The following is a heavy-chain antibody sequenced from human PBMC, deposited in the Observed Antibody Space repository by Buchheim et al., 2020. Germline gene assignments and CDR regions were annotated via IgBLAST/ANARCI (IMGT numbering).Heavy chain of an antibody. V-gene: IGHV1-46*01. Sequence: QVQLVQSGAEVKKPGASVKVSCKASGYTFTSYYMHWVRQAPGQGLEWMGIINPSGGSTSYAQKFQGRVTMTRGTPTSTVNMELSSLRSEDTAVYYCARRSGSRYNWNQGDYWGQGTL. D-gene: IGHD1-20*01. CDR1: GYTFTSYY. CDR3: ARRSGSRYNWNQGDY. CDR2: INPSGGST. J-gene: IGHJ4*02.